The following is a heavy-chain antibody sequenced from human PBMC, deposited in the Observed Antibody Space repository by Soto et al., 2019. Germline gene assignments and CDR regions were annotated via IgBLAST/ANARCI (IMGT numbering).Heavy chain of an antibody. D-gene: IGHD2-2*01. V-gene: IGHV1-18*04. CDR3: ARGPRYCSTTTCFSGVTCFDP. CDR1: GYTFSSYG. Sequence: GASVKVSCKASGYTFSSYGISWVRQAPGQGLEWMGWISSYNGNTNYAQNVQDRVTLTTDTSTSTTYMELRSLRSDDTAVYYCARGPRYCSTTTCFSGVTCFDPWGQGTLVTVSS. CDR2: ISSYNGNT. J-gene: IGHJ5*02.